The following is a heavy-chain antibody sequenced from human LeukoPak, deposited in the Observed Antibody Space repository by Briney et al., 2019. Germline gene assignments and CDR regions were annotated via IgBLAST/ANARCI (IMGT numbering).Heavy chain of an antibody. J-gene: IGHJ4*02. CDR3: AKRRGITMVRGDGWDY. CDR1: GFTFSSYA. Sequence: GGSLRLSCAASGFTFSSYAMHWVRQAPGKGLEYVSAISSNGGSTYYADSVKGRFTISRDNSKNTLYLQMGSLRAEDTAVYYCAKRRGITMVRGDGWDYWGQGTLVTVSS. D-gene: IGHD3-10*01. CDR2: ISSNGGST. V-gene: IGHV3-64*02.